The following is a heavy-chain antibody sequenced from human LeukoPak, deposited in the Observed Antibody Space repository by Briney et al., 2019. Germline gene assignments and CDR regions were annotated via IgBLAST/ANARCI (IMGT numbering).Heavy chain of an antibody. D-gene: IGHD3-10*01. V-gene: IGHV1-46*01. Sequence: ASVKVSCKASRYTFTSYYMHWVRQAPGQGLEWMGIISPSGGSTSYAQKFQGRVSMTRDTSTSTVYMELSSLRSEDTAVYYCARGEMVRGVIPLWGQGTLVTVSS. CDR1: RYTFTSYY. CDR3: ARGEMVRGVIPL. J-gene: IGHJ4*02. CDR2: ISPSGGST.